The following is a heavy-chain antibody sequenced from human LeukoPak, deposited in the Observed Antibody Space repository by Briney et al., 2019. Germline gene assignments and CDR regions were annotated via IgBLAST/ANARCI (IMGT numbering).Heavy chain of an antibody. J-gene: IGHJ5*02. CDR2: INFRGST. Sequence: KSSQTLSLTCTVSGGSISSGDYYWSWIRQPPGKGLEWIGEINFRGSTNYNPSLKSRVTISVDTSKNQFSLKLSSVTAADTAVYYCAMVTLTGWTFDPWGQGTLVTVSS. CDR1: GGSISSGDYY. CDR3: AMVTLTGWTFDP. D-gene: IGHD4-23*01. V-gene: IGHV4-30-4*08.